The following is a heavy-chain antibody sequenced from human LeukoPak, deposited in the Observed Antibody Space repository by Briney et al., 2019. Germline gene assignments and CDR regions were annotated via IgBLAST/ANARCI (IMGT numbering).Heavy chain of an antibody. CDR2: TNVGNDYT. CDR3: ARDDFSTYPGLNYFDY. J-gene: IGHJ4*02. D-gene: IGHD4-11*01. CDR1: GYTFTHYA. V-gene: IGHV1-3*01. Sequence: ASVKVSCKASGYTFTHYAVHWVSQAPGQRLEWMGWTNVGNDYTESSQKFQDRFIITSDPSATTVYMELSSLRSEDTAVYYCARDDFSTYPGLNYFDYWGQGTLVTFSS.